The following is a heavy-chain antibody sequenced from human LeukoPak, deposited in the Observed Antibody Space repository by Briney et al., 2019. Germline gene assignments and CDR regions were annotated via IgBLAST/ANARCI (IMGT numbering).Heavy chain of an antibody. Sequence: SETLSLTCTVSGGSISSYYWSWIRQPPGKGLEWIGYIYFRVTTNYHPSIKSRVTISVDTSKNQFSLKLTSVTTADTAVYYCARSPGAPFDYWGQGSLVTVSS. CDR1: GGSISSYY. CDR2: IYFRVTT. J-gene: IGHJ4*02. D-gene: IGHD7-27*01. V-gene: IGHV4-59*01. CDR3: ARSPGAPFDY.